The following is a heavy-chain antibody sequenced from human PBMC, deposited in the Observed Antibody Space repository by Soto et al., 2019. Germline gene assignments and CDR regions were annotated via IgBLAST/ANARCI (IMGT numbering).Heavy chain of an antibody. CDR1: GFTFSSYW. D-gene: IGHD1-26*01. V-gene: IGHV3-7*03. Sequence: VQVVESGGGLVQPGESLRLSCSASGFTFSSYWMDWVRHAPGKGLEWVANINEDGSEKYYVDSVKGRFTVSRDNAKNSVHLQMNSLRAEDTAVYYCVRGAVESRAWGHWGQGTLVTVSS. CDR2: INEDGSEK. J-gene: IGHJ4*02. CDR3: VRGAVESRAWGH.